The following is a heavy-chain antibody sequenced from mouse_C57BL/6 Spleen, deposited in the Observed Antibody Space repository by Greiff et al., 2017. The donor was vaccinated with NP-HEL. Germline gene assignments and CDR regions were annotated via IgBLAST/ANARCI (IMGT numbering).Heavy chain of an antibody. CDR1: GYAFSSSW. V-gene: IGHV1-82*01. J-gene: IGHJ4*01. CDR3: ARSGYYGSSSPDYAMDY. D-gene: IGHD1-1*01. Sequence: VQLVESGPELVKPGASVKISCKASGYAFSSSWMNWVKQRPGKGLEWIGRIYPGDGDTNYNGKFKGKATLTADKSSSTAYMQLSSLTSEDSAVYFCARSGYYGSSSPDYAMDYWGQGTSVTVSS. CDR2: IYPGDGDT.